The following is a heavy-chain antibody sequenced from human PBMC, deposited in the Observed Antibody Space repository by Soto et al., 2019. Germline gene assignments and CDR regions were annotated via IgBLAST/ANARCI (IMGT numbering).Heavy chain of an antibody. CDR2: ISSSSSYI. V-gene: IGHV3-21*01. D-gene: IGHD3-3*01. CDR3: ARGSAITIFSQETSYYFDY. CDR1: GFTFSSYS. Sequence: PGGSLRLSCAASGFTFSSYSMNWVRQAPGKGLEWVLSISSSSSYIYYADSVKGRFTISRDNAKNSLYLQMNSLRAEDTAVYYCARGSAITIFSQETSYYFDYWGQGTLVTVSS. J-gene: IGHJ4*02.